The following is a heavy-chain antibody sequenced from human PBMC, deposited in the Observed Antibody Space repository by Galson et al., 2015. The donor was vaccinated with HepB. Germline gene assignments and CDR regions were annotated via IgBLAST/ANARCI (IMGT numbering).Heavy chain of an antibody. J-gene: IGHJ4*02. CDR3: ARNKGSYSAFDY. V-gene: IGHV3-30-3*01. CDR1: GITFSNYA. Sequence: SLRLSCAASGITFSNYAMHWVRQAPGKGLEWVAVISYDGIKKYYADSVKGRFTISRDNSKNTLYLQMNSLRAEDTAVYYCARNKGSYSAFDYWGQGMLVTVSS. CDR2: ISYDGIKK. D-gene: IGHD2-15*01.